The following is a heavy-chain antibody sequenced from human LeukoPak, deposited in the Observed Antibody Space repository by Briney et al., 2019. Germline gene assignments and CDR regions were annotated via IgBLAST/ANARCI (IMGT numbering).Heavy chain of an antibody. Sequence: GGSLRLSCAASGFTFSTNAMSWVRQAPGKGLEWVSGISSGDNTYYVDSVKGRFTISRDNSKNTLFLQMNSLRAEDTAVYYCAKDFEGRLQPLDYWGQGTLVTVSS. J-gene: IGHJ4*02. CDR2: ISSGDNT. CDR1: GFTFSTNA. D-gene: IGHD5-24*01. V-gene: IGHV3-23*01. CDR3: AKDFEGRLQPLDY.